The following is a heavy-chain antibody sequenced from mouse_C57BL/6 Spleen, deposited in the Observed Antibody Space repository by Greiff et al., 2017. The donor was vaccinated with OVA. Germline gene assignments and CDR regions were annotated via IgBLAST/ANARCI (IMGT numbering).Heavy chain of an antibody. CDR2: IDPENGDT. V-gene: IGHV14-4*01. D-gene: IGHD1-1*01. Sequence: EVMLVESGAELVRPGASVKLSCTASGFNIKDDYMHWVKQRPEQGLEWIGWIDPENGDTEYASKFQGKATITADTSSNTAYLQLSSLTSEDTAVYYCTTIPYYYGSSYYFDYWGQGTTLTVSS. CDR1: GFNIKDDY. J-gene: IGHJ2*01. CDR3: TTIPYYYGSSYYFDY.